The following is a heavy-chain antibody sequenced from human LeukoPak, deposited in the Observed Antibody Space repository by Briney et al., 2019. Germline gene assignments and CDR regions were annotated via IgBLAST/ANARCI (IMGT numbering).Heavy chain of an antibody. CDR2: ISGSGGST. CDR3: ATVAGLERDSDY. Sequence: GGSLRLSCAASGFTFSSYAMSWVRQAPGKGLEWVSAISGSGGSTYYADSVKGRFTISRDNSKNTLYLQMNSLKAEDTAVYYCATVAGLERDSDYWGQGTLVTVSS. V-gene: IGHV3-23*01. CDR1: GFTFSSYA. D-gene: IGHD1-1*01. J-gene: IGHJ4*02.